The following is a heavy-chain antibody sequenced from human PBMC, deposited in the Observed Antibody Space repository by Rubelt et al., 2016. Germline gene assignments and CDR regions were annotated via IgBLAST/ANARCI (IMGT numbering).Heavy chain of an antibody. CDR1: GGSFSGYY. CDR2: INHSGST. CDR3: ARGPDCSSTSCSLGWDWFDP. J-gene: IGHJ5*02. Sequence: QVQLQQWGAGLLKPSETLSLTCAVYGGSFSGYYWSWIRQPPGKGLEWIGEINHSGSTNYNPSLKSRVTLSVDTSKNQFSLKLSSVTAADTAVYYCARGPDCSSTSCSLGWDWFDPWGQGTLVTVSS. D-gene: IGHD2-2*01. V-gene: IGHV4-34*01.